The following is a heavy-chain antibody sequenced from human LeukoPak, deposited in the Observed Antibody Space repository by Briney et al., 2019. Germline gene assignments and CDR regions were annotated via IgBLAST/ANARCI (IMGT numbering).Heavy chain of an antibody. V-gene: IGHV4-34*01. CDR1: GGSFSGYH. CDR3: ARLGSYDSSGTS. J-gene: IGHJ5*02. D-gene: IGHD3-22*01. Sequence: SETLSLTCAVYGGSFSGYHWSWIRQPPGKGLEWIGEINHSGSTNYNPSLKSRVTISVDTSKNQFSLKLSSVTAADTAVYYCARLGSYDSSGTSWGQGTLVTVSS. CDR2: INHSGST.